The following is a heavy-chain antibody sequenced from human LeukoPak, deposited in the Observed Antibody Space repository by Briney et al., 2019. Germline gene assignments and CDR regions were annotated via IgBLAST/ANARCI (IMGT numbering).Heavy chain of an antibody. Sequence: PGGSLRLSCAASGFTFSSYWMHWVRHAPGKGLVWVSRIDTDGSSTNYADSVKGRFTISRDNAKNTLYLQMNSLRAEETAVYYCVSTPDDYGDYGDYGDWGQGTLVTVSS. CDR3: VSTPDDYGDYGDYGD. V-gene: IGHV3-74*01. CDR2: IDTDGSST. CDR1: GFTFSSYW. D-gene: IGHD4-17*01. J-gene: IGHJ4*02.